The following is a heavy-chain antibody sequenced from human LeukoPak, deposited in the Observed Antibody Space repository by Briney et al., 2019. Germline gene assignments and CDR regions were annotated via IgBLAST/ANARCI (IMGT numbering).Heavy chain of an antibody. CDR3: ARGGDYDFIRPAAY. D-gene: IGHD5-12*01. Sequence: GGSLRLSCAASGFTFSSYAMHWVRQAPGKGLEWVAVISYDGSNKYYADSVKGRFTISRDNSKNTLYLQMNSLRAEDTAVYYCARGGDYDFIRPAAYWGQGTLVTVSS. CDR1: GFTFSSYA. CDR2: ISYDGSNK. J-gene: IGHJ4*02. V-gene: IGHV3-30-3*01.